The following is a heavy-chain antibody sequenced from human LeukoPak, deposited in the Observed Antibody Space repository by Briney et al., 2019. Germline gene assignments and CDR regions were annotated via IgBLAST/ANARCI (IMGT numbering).Heavy chain of an antibody. Sequence: ASVKVSCKASGYTFTSYYMHWVRQAPGQGLEWMGLINPSGGSTSYAQKFQGRVTMTRDTSTSTVYMELSSLRSEDTAVYYCARDELWASSGWRYFDYWGQGTLVTVSS. CDR1: GYTFTSYY. D-gene: IGHD6-19*01. CDR3: ARDELWASSGWRYFDY. J-gene: IGHJ4*02. V-gene: IGHV1-46*01. CDR2: INPSGGST.